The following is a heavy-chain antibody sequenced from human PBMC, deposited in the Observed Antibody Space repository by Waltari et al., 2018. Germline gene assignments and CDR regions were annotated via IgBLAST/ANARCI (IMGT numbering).Heavy chain of an antibody. CDR1: GFSFGDYA. CDR2: IKSGTYGGTR. J-gene: IGHJ4*02. D-gene: IGHD3-16*01. CDR3: SKWNSLLGTYFDF. Sequence: EVQLVESGGGLVQLGRSLRLSCRSSGFSFGDYAMTWVRQAPGKGLEWVGFIKSGTYGGTREYAASVRGRFSISRDDSNSIAYLQRDSLQIEDTAVYYCSKWNSLLGTYFDFWGQGTLVTVSS. V-gene: IGHV3-49*04.